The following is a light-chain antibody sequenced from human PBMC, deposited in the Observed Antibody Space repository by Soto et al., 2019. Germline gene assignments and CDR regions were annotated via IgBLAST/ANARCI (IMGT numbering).Light chain of an antibody. Sequence: SPPSLSASVGDRFTIAYRASQSISSYLNWYQQKPGKAPKFLIFAASSLQSGVPARFSGSGSGTDFTLTISRLQPEDFASYYCQRSYSWPWPFGQGTKVDI. CDR3: QRSYSWPWP. CDR2: AAS. CDR1: QSISSY. V-gene: IGKV1-39*01. J-gene: IGKJ1*01.